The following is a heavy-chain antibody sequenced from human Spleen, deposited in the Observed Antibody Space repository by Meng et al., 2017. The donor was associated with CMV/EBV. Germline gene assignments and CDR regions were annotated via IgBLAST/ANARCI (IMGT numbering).Heavy chain of an antibody. V-gene: IGHV3-23*01. D-gene: IGHD3-3*01. CDR3: ASGRRGYFDR. J-gene: IGHJ2*01. Sequence: VHLLEFGWGLVQPGRSLRLSCAAAGITFYSYDMNWVRQAPGKGLEWVSVLTTGSDNTYYADSVKGRFTIARDYSKNTLDLQMESLRAEDTAVYYCASGRRGYFDRWGRGTLVTVSS. CDR2: LTTGSDNT. CDR1: GITFYSYD.